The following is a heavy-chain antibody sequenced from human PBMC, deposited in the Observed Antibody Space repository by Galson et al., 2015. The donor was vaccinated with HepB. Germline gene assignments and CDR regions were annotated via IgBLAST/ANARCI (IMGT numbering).Heavy chain of an antibody. D-gene: IGHD3-10*01. V-gene: IGHV3-30*03. Sequence: SLRLSCVISGFTFSTYGMHWVRQAPGKGLEWVAVISNDGSNRFYPDSVKGRFTISRDNSKNTLYLQMSYLRDEDTAVYYCARALPLIRGVIRGVDYWGQGILVTVSS. CDR2: ISNDGSNR. CDR1: GFTFSTYG. CDR3: ARALPLIRGVIRGVDY. J-gene: IGHJ4*02.